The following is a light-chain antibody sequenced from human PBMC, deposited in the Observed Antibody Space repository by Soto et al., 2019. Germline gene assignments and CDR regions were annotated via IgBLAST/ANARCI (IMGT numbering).Light chain of an antibody. CDR1: QSVNNY. J-gene: IGKJ1*01. Sequence: VLTQSPATLSLSPGERATLSCRTSQSVNNYLVWYQQKPGQAPRLLIYDASNRATGIPARFSGSGFGTDFTLTISSLEPEDFAVYYCQQRSNWPRTFGQGTKVDIK. V-gene: IGKV3-11*01. CDR2: DAS. CDR3: QQRSNWPRT.